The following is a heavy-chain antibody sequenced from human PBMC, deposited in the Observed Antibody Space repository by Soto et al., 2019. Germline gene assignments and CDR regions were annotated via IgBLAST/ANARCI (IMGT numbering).Heavy chain of an antibody. J-gene: IGHJ4*02. CDR2: IRNDIYDETT. CDR3: TRGRDGYNPYYFLY. D-gene: IGHD5-12*01. V-gene: IGHV3-49*04. Sequence: GGSLRLSCAASGFTFSSYAMSWVRQAPGKGLAWLGFIRNDIYDETTEYAASVKGRIIISRDDSKSTAYLQMDSLKTEDTGVYYCTRGRDGYNPYYFLYWGQGALVTVSS. CDR1: GFTFSSYA.